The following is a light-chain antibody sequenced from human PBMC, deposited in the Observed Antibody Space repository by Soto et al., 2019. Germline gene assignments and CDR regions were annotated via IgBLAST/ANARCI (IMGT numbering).Light chain of an antibody. J-gene: IGKJ5*01. CDR3: QQYTNWPLI. CDR2: GAS. Sequence: EVVLTQSPGTLSLSPGERATLSCRASQSVSSSYLAWYQQKPGQAPRLLIYGASSRATGIPDRFSGSGSGTDFTLTISSLQPDDFATYYCQQYTNWPLIFGQGTRLAIK. V-gene: IGKV3-20*01. CDR1: QSVSSSY.